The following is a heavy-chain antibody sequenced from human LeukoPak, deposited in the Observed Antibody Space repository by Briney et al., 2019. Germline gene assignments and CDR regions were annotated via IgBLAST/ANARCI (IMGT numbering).Heavy chain of an antibody. D-gene: IGHD2-21*02. CDR3: ARFAYCGGHCWYYFDY. CDR2: VYSSGST. CDR1: GGSISSYY. J-gene: IGHJ4*02. V-gene: IGHV4-59*01. Sequence: SETLSLTCTVSGGSISSYYWSWIRQPPGKGLEWIGYVYSSGSTNYNPSLKSRITISVDTSKNQFSLKLSSVTAADTAVYYCARFAYCGGHCWYYFDYWGQGSLVTVSS.